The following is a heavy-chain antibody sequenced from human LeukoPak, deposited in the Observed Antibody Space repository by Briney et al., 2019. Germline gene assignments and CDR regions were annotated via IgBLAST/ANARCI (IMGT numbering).Heavy chain of an antibody. CDR2: ISNNGGYI. D-gene: IGHD2-2*01. V-gene: IGHV3-30*04. CDR1: GFTFSIYT. CDR3: ARERASCYFDY. Sequence: GGSLRLSCAASGFTFSIYTMHWFRQAPGTGLEWVAVISNNGGYINYVDSVRGRFTISRDNSRNTLYLQMDSLRAEDTAVYYCARERASCYFDYWGQGTPVTVSS. J-gene: IGHJ4*02.